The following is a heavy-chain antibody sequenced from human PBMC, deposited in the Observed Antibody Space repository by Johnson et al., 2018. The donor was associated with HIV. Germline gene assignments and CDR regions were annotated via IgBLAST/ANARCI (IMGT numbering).Heavy chain of an antibody. J-gene: IGHJ3*02. CDR2: ISYDGSNK. CDR3: AKDRWYDSSGKSANRADDAFDI. Sequence: QVQLVESGGGVVQPGRSLRLSCAASGFTFSSYAMHWVRQAPGKGLEWVAVISYDGSNKYYADSVKGRFTISRDNSKNTLYLQMNSLRAEDTALYYCAKDRWYDSSGKSANRADDAFDIWGQGTMVTVSS. V-gene: IGHV3-30-3*01. CDR1: GFTFSSYA. D-gene: IGHD3-22*01.